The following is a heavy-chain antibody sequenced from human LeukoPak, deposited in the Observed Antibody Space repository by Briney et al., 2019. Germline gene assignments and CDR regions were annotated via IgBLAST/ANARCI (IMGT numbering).Heavy chain of an antibody. Sequence: GESLKISCKGSGYSFTSYWIGWVRQMPGRGLEWMGIIYPGDSDTRYSPSFQGQVTISADKSISTAYLQWSSLKASGTAMYYCARNGHYYDSSGYYSGEYYYYGMDVWGQGTTVTVSS. D-gene: IGHD3-22*01. CDR1: GYSFTSYW. CDR3: ARNGHYYDSSGYYSGEYYYYGMDV. J-gene: IGHJ6*02. CDR2: IYPGDSDT. V-gene: IGHV5-51*01.